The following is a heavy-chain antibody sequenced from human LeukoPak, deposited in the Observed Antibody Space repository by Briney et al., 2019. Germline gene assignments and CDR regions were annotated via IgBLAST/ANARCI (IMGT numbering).Heavy chain of an antibody. CDR3: ARAGGSSWYGARAFDI. CDR1: GGSISSYY. Sequence: SETLSLTCTVSGGSISSYYWSWIRQPPGKGLEWVGYIYYSGSTNYNPSLKSRVTISVDTSKHQFCLKLSSVTAADTAVYYCARAGGSSWYGARAFDIWGQGTMVTVSS. J-gene: IGHJ3*02. D-gene: IGHD6-13*01. CDR2: IYYSGST. V-gene: IGHV4-59*01.